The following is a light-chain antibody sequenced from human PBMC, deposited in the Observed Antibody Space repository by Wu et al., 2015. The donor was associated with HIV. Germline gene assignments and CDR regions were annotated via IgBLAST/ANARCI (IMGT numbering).Light chain of an antibody. V-gene: IGKV3-11*01. CDR1: QSVDHK. CDR2: DAS. J-gene: IGKJ1*01. CDR3: QQRSNWPPWT. Sequence: EIVMTQSPAILSLSPGDTATLSRRASQSVDHKLAWYQQKPGQAPRLLIYDASNRATGIPARFSGSGSGTDFTLTISSLEPEDFAVYYCQQRSNWPPWTFGQGTKVEIK.